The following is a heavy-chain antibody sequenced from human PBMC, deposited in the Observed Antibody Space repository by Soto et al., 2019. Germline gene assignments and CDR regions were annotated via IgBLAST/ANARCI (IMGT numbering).Heavy chain of an antibody. CDR1: GFYICSYD. CDR3: ARVPKYYYDSSGPRAAFDI. V-gene: IGHV4-59*01. J-gene: IGHJ3*02. D-gene: IGHD3-22*01. Sequence: LSDRCTVAGFYICSYDSSWIRQTQGKGLEWIGYIYYSGSTNYNPSLKSRVTISVDTSKNQFSLKLSSVTAADTAVYYCARVPKYYYDSSGPRAAFDIWGQGTMVTVSS. CDR2: IYYSGST.